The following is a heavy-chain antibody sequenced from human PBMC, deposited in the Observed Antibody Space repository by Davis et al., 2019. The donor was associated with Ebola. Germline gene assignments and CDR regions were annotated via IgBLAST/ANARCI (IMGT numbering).Heavy chain of an antibody. Sequence: AASVKVSCKASGYTFTSYYMHWVRQAPGQGLEWMGIINPSGGSTSYAQKFQGRVTMTRDTSTSTVYMELSSLRSEDTAVYYCARGGNIPEVGGAFDIWGQGTMVTVSS. CDR2: INPSGGST. CDR3: ARGGNIPEVGGAFDI. CDR1: GYTFTSYY. V-gene: IGHV1-46*01. D-gene: IGHD3-16*01. J-gene: IGHJ3*02.